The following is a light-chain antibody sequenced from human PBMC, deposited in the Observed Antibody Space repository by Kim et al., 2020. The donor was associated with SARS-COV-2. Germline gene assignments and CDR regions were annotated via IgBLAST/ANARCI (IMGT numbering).Light chain of an antibody. V-gene: IGLV6-57*03. J-gene: IGLJ3*02. CDR2: EDS. CDR1: SGGIASNH. CDR3: QSYDSRFWV. Sequence: GRTATTSCTRSSGGIASNHVQWYQQRPGSAPTTVIYEDSLRASGVPDRFSGSIDSSSNSASLTISGLKTEDEADYYCQSYDSRFWVFGGGTQLTVL.